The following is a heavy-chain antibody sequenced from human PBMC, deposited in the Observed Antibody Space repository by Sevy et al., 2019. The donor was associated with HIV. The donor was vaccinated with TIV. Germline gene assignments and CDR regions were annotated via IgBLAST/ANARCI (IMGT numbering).Heavy chain of an antibody. Sequence: ASVKVSCKASGHTFTDFFIHWVRQAPGQRLEWMGWINPDSGDPKYAQKFQGRITLTRDTSISTAYMELSTLKSDDTAVYYCASPGGYRYGSLLDYWGQGTLVTVSS. J-gene: IGHJ4*02. CDR2: INPDSGDP. CDR3: ASPGGYRYGSLLDY. CDR1: GHTFTDFF. D-gene: IGHD5-18*01. V-gene: IGHV1-2*02.